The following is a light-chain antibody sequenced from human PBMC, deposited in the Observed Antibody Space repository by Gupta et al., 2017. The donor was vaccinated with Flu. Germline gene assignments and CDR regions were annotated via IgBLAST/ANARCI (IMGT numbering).Light chain of an antibody. CDR2: GAS. CDR3: QQYNTRPWT. CDR1: QGLSGN. J-gene: IGKJ1*01. V-gene: IGKV3-15*01. Sequence: EIVMTQSPATLSVSPGERATLSCRASQGLSGNLAWYQQKPGQAPRLLIYGASTRATGVPARFSGSGSGTEFTLTISRLQSEDFAVYHCQQYNTRPWTFGQGTKVEIK.